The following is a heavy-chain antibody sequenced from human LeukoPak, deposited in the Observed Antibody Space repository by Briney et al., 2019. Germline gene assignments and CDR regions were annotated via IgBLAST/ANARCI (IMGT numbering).Heavy chain of an antibody. D-gene: IGHD1-14*01. V-gene: IGHV4-30-2*01. Sequence: PSETLSLTCAVSGGSISSGGYSWSWIRQPPGKGLEWIGYIYHSGSTYYNPSLKSRVTISVDRSKNQFSLKLSSVTAADTAVYYCARQTPFLTLDYWGQGTLVTVSS. CDR1: GGSISSGGYS. J-gene: IGHJ4*02. CDR2: IYHSGST. CDR3: ARQTPFLTLDY.